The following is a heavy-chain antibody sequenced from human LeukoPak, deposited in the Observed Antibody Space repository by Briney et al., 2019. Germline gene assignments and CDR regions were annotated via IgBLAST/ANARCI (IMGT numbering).Heavy chain of an antibody. CDR3: ARDPSCVTIFCPAAYPDY. CDR1: GFTFSSYW. V-gene: IGHV3-7*01. CDR2: IKQDGSEK. J-gene: IGHJ4*02. D-gene: IGHD3-9*01. Sequence: GGSLRLSCAASGFTFSSYWMSWVRQAPGKGLEWVANIKQDGSEKYYVDSVKGRFTISRDNAKNSLYLQMNSLRAEDAAVYYCARDPSCVTIFCPAAYPDYWGQGTLVTVSS.